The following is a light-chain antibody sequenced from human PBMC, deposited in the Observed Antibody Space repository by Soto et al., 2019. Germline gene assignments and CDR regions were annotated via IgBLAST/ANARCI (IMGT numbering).Light chain of an antibody. CDR2: AAS. V-gene: IGKV1-39*01. CDR3: QQSYNTPLT. Sequence: DIQMTQSPSSLSASVGDRVTVTCRTSQNIYNYLNWYQQKPGKAPKFLIYAASSLQSGVPSRFSGSGSGTDFTLNISSLQPEDFATYYCQQSYNTPLTFGPGTKVDIK. J-gene: IGKJ3*01. CDR1: QNIYNY.